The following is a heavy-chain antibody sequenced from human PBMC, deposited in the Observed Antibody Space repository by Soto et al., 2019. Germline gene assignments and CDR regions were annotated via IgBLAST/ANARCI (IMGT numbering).Heavy chain of an antibody. J-gene: IGHJ6*02. CDR3: ARALYVSGSYYNGLYYYGMDV. D-gene: IGHD3-10*01. CDR1: GGTFSSYA. V-gene: IGHV1-69*13. Sequence: SVKVSCKASGGTFSSYAISWVRQAPGQGLEWMGGIIPIFGTANYAQKFQGRVTITADESTSTAYMELSSLRSEDTAVYYCARALYVSGSYYNGLYYYGMDVWGQGTTVTVSS. CDR2: IIPIFGTA.